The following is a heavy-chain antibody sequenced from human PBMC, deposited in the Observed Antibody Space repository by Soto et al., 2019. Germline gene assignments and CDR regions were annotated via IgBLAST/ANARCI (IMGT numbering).Heavy chain of an antibody. D-gene: IGHD3-10*01. J-gene: IGHJ5*02. V-gene: IGHV4-39*01. CDR1: GGSISSSSSY. CDR3: ASSLGRSGHYPVKFDP. CDR2: IYYSGST. Sequence: QLQLQESGPGLVKPSETLSLTCTVSGGSISSSSSYWGWIRQSPEKGLEWIASIYYSGSTYYNPSLRSRVTVSVDTSKNQFSLRLSSVTAADTAVYYCASSLGRSGHYPVKFDPWGQGTLVTVSS.